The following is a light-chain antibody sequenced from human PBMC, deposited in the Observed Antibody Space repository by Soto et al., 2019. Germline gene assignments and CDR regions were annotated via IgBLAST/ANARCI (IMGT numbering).Light chain of an antibody. J-gene: IGLJ3*02. CDR1: GSDVGGYNF. CDR3: SSYTSTNTLNWV. Sequence: QSALTQPASVSGSPGQSITISCTGTGSDVGGYNFVSWYQQYPGKAPKLMIYEVTNRPSGVSNRFSGSKSGNTASLTISGLQAEDEADYYCSSYTSTNTLNWVFGGGTKLTVL. CDR2: EVT. V-gene: IGLV2-14*01.